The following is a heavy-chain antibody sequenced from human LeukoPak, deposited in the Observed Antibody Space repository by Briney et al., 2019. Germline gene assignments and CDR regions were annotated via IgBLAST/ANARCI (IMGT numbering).Heavy chain of an antibody. CDR1: GFTFSSYS. D-gene: IGHD2-8*01. V-gene: IGHV3-48*01. J-gene: IGHJ6*02. Sequence: GGSLRLSCAASGFTFSSYSMNWVRQAPGKGLEWVSYISSSSSSTIYYADSVKGRFTISRDNAKNSLYLQMNSLRAEDTAVYYCARENGQAYYYYYYGMDVWGQGTTVTVSS. CDR3: ARENGQAYYYYYYGMDV. CDR2: ISSSSSSTI.